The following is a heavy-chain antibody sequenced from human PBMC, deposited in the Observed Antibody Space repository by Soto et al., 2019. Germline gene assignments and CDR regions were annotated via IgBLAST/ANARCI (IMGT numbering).Heavy chain of an antibody. CDR2: MNPNSGNT. Sequence: QVQLVQSGAEVKQPGASVKVSCKASGYTFTSYDINWVRQATGQGLEWMGWMNPNSGNTGYVQKFQGRVNMTRNSSVSTAYMELSSLRSDDTAVYYCARPRRNYYGMDVWGQGTTVTVSS. CDR3: ARPRRNYYGMDV. CDR1: GYTFTSYD. J-gene: IGHJ6*02. V-gene: IGHV1-8*01.